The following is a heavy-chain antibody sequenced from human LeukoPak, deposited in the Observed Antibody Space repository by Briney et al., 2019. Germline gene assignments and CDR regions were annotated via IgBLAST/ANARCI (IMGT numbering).Heavy chain of an antibody. Sequence: QTGGSLRLSCGASGFTFSTYWMSWVRQAPGKGLEWVANTKKDGSEKYYVDSVKGRFTISRDNAKNSLYLQMNSLRVEDTAVYYCVREGYFVFDXXXQGALVTVSS. CDR2: TKKDGSEK. D-gene: IGHD2-21*01. CDR1: GFTFSTYW. J-gene: IGHJ4*02. CDR3: VREGYFVFDX. V-gene: IGHV3-7*01.